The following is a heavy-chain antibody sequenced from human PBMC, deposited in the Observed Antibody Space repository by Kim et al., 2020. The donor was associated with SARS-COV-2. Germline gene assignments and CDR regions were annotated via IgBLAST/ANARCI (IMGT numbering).Heavy chain of an antibody. Sequence: SETLSLTCTVSGGSISSGGYYWSWIRQHPGKGLEWIGYIYYSGSTYYNPSLKSRVTISVDTSKNQFSLKLSSVTAADTAVYYCAREKGRGYRGRLYGMDVWGQGTTVTVSS. CDR1: GGSISSGGYY. J-gene: IGHJ6*02. V-gene: IGHV4-31*03. D-gene: IGHD5-18*01. CDR2: IYYSGST. CDR3: AREKGRGYRGRLYGMDV.